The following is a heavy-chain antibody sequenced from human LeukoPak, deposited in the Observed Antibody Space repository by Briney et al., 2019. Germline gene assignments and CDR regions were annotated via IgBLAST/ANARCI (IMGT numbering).Heavy chain of an antibody. J-gene: IGHJ3*02. CDR1: GFTFSSYG. Sequence: GGTLRLSCAASGFTFSSYGMSWVRQAPGKGLEWVSSISGSGDSTYYADSVKGRFTISRDNSKNTLYLQMNSLRAEDTAVYYCARGGSYLSAFDIWGQGTMVTVSS. CDR2: ISGSGDST. D-gene: IGHD1-26*01. V-gene: IGHV3-23*01. CDR3: ARGGSYLSAFDI.